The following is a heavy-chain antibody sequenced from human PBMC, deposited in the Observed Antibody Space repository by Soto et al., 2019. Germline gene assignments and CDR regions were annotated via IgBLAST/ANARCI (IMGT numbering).Heavy chain of an antibody. CDR3: ARSSQSTVTNFDY. CDR2: IYYSGST. CDR1: GGSISSGGYY. J-gene: IGHJ4*02. Sequence: QVQLQESGPGLVKPSQTLSLTCTVSGGSISSGGYYWSWIRQHPGKGLEWIGYIYYSGSTYYNPSLKGRVTLSVDTSKNQFSLKLSSVAAADTAVYYCARSSQSTVTNFDYWGQGTLVTVSS. D-gene: IGHD4-17*01. V-gene: IGHV4-31*03.